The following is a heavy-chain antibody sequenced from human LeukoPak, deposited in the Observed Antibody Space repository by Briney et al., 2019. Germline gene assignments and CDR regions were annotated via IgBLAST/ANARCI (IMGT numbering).Heavy chain of an antibody. J-gene: IGHJ4*02. CDR1: GGSISSYY. V-gene: IGHV4-34*01. D-gene: IGHD3-10*01. CDR2: INHSGST. Sequence: SETLSLTCTVSGGSISSYYWSWIRQPPGKGLEWIGEINHSGSTNYNPSLKSRVTISVDTSKNQFSLKLSSVTAADTAVYYCARRKGMTMVRGAPHGPYYFDYWGQGTLVTVSS. CDR3: ARRKGMTMVRGAPHGPYYFDY.